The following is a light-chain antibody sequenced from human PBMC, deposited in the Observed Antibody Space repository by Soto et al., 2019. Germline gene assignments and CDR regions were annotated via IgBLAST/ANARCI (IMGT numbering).Light chain of an antibody. Sequence: DIQMTQSPSSLSASVGDTVTSTCRASQSLSVHLNWYQQKPGKVPKLLIYAASNLQSGVPSSFSGSGSETDFALTISSLPPEDFATYYCQQSYITPYTFGQGTKLQIK. CDR2: AAS. CDR3: QQSYITPYT. CDR1: QSLSVH. V-gene: IGKV1-39*01. J-gene: IGKJ2*01.